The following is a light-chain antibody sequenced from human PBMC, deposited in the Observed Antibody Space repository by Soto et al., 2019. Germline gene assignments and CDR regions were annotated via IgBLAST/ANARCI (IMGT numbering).Light chain of an antibody. CDR2: GAS. V-gene: IGKV3D-15*01. CDR3: QQYNNWPHT. Sequence: IVLTQSPGTLSSSPGERVTLSCRASRSVSSNYVAWYQQQHGQAPRLLIYGASNRAAGIPDRFSGSGSGTEFTLTVNSLQSEDFAVYYCQQYNNWPHTFGQGTKVDIK. J-gene: IGKJ2*01. CDR1: RSVSSN.